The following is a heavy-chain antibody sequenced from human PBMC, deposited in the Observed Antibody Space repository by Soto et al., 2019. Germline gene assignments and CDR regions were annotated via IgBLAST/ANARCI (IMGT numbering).Heavy chain of an antibody. J-gene: IGHJ4*02. CDR1: GYTFTVYY. CDR3: ARAYYDIFSPGPGEMDY. Sequence: QVQLVQSGAEVKKPGASVKVSCKASGYTFTVYYMHWVRQAPGQGLEWMGWINPNSGGTNYAQKFQGRVTMTRDTSISTAYMELSRLRSDDTAVYYCARAYYDIFSPGPGEMDYRGQGTLVTVSS. CDR2: INPNSGGT. D-gene: IGHD3-9*01. V-gene: IGHV1-2*02.